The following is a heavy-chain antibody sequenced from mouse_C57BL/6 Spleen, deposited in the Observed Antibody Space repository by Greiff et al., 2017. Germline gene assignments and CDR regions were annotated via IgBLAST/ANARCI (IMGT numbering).Heavy chain of an antibody. J-gene: IGHJ4*01. CDR1: GYTFTSYW. Sequence: QVQLQQPGAELVRPGSSVKLSCKASGYTFTSYWMHWVKQRPIQGLEWIGNIDPSDSETHYNQKFKDKATLTVDKSSSTAYMQLSSLTSEDSAVYYCARGDYDPFYAMDYWGQGTSVTVSS. D-gene: IGHD2-4*01. CDR3: ARGDYDPFYAMDY. V-gene: IGHV1-52*01. CDR2: IDPSDSET.